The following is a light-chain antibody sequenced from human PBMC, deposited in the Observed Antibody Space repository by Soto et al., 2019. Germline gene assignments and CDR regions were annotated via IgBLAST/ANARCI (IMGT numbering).Light chain of an antibody. CDR2: ADS. V-gene: IGKV3-11*01. J-gene: IGKJ5*01. CDR1: QSISGY. Sequence: EIVLTQSPATLSLSPGERATLSCRASQSISGYLGGYQQRPGQAPRLLIYADSNRATGIPARFSGSGSGTDFTLTISSLEPEDFSVYYCQQRYDWPITFGQGTRLEIK. CDR3: QQRYDWPIT.